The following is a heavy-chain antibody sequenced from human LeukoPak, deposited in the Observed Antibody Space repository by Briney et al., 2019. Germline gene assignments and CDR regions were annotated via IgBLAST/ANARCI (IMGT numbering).Heavy chain of an antibody. D-gene: IGHD5-12*01. CDR3: ARGMSSGYDFDY. V-gene: IGHV3-7*01. J-gene: IGHJ4*02. CDR2: IKQDGSEK. CDR1: GFTFSSYW. Sequence: GGSLRLSCAASGFTFSSYWMTWVRQAPGKGLEWVANIKQDGSEKYYVDSVKGRFTISRDNAKNSLYLQMNNLRAEDTAVYYCARGMSSGYDFDYWGQGTLVTVSS.